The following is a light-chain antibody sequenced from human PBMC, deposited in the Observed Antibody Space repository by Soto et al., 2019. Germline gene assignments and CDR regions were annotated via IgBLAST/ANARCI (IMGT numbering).Light chain of an antibody. J-gene: IGKJ4*02. CDR2: KAS. CDR1: QTISSW. V-gene: IGKV1-5*03. CDR3: QQYFNSPRT. Sequence: DLQMTQSPSTLSGSIGDRVTITCRASQTISSWLAWYQQKQGKAPKLLIYKASTLKSGVPSRFSGSGSGTDLTITISCLESEDFEVDYCQQYFNSPRTFGRGTKVDIK.